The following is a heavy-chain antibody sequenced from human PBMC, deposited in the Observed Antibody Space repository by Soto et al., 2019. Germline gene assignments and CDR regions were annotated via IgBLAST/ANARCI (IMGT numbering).Heavy chain of an antibody. CDR1: GYTFTSYG. CDR2: ISAFNGNT. Sequence: QVQQVQSGAEVKKPGASVKVSCKASGYTFTSYGISWVRQAPGQGLEWMGWISAFNGNTNYAQKLQGRVTMTTDTSTSTAYMELRSLRSDDTAVYYCAKAPGGQWLYFFEFWGQGTLVTVSS. D-gene: IGHD6-19*01. CDR3: AKAPGGQWLYFFEF. V-gene: IGHV1-18*01. J-gene: IGHJ4*02.